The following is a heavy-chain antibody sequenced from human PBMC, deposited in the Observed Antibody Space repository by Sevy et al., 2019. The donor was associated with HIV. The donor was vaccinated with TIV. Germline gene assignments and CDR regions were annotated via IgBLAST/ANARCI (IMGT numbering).Heavy chain of an antibody. D-gene: IGHD3-3*01. J-gene: IGHJ4*02. V-gene: IGHV3-21*04. Sequence: GGSLRLSCAASGFTFRTYSMNWVRQAPGKGLEWLSSISDDSRYIYYSDSVKGRLTSSRANAKNLQFLQMNNLRVEDTAIYYWARDFTVFGVVSGIDYWGQGNLVTVSS. CDR1: GFTFRTYS. CDR3: ARDFTVFGVVSGIDY. CDR2: ISDDSRYI.